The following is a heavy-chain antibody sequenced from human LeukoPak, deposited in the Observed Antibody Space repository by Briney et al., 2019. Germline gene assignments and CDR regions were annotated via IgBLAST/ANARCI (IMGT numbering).Heavy chain of an antibody. V-gene: IGHV3-48*04. CDR2: IGRSGDRTT. Sequence: GGSLRLSCAASGFTVSIYSLNWVRQAPGKGLEWVAYIGRSGDRTTKYAESVKGRFTISRDNAEDSLFLQMNSLRVEDTAVYYCARDGDLSFDYWGQGTLVTVSS. CDR1: GFTVSIYS. CDR3: ARDGDLSFDY. J-gene: IGHJ4*02. D-gene: IGHD7-27*01.